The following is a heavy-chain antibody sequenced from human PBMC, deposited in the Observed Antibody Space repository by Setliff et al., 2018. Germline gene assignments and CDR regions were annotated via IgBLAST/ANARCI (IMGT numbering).Heavy chain of an antibody. Sequence: LSLTCTVSGASINSLSWWSWIRQPPGKGLEFIGYVYYSGTAKYDPSLESRAIMSVDASKNQISLKLNSVTAADTAVYYCAKGGTYRYFDFWGQGALVTVSS. J-gene: IGHJ4*02. V-gene: IGHV4-59*01. CDR2: VYYSGTA. CDR3: AKGGTYRYFDF. CDR1: GASINSLSW. D-gene: IGHD1-26*01.